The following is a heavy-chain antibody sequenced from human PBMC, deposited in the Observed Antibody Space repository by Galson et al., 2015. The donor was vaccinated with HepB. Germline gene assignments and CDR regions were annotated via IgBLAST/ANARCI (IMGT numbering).Heavy chain of an antibody. CDR2: IAGGGSA. CDR3: AKASLTTNVLISDY. CDR1: GFTFRNYA. D-gene: IGHD4-17*01. Sequence: SLRLSCAASGFTFRNYAMNWVRQAPGKGLEWVSSIAGGGSAYYSDSVKGRFTISRDNSKNTLYLQMNSLRAEDAAVYYCAKASLTTNVLISDYWGQGTLVTVSS. J-gene: IGHJ4*02. V-gene: IGHV3-23*01.